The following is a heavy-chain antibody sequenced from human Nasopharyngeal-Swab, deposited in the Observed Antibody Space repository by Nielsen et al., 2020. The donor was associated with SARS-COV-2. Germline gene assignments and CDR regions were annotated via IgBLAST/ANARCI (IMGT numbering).Heavy chain of an antibody. CDR1: GGSISSGGYY. CDR3: ARATRTIFGVVEAFDI. D-gene: IGHD3-3*01. V-gene: IGHV4-31*03. Sequence: SETLSLTCTVSGGSISSGGYYWNWIRQHPGKGLEWIGYIYYSGSTYYNPSLKSRVTISVDMSKNQFSLKLSSVTAADTAVYYCARATRTIFGVVEAFDIWGQGTMVTVSS. CDR2: IYYSGST. J-gene: IGHJ3*02.